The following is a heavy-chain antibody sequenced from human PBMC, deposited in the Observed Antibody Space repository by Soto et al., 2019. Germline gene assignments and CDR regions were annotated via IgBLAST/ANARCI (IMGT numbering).Heavy chain of an antibody. CDR2: IYWDDSK. CDR1: GFSLTTDRVG. CDR3: AHDYGRRSLY. Sequence: QITLKESGPTLVKPTQTLTLTCTFSGFSLTTDRVGVGWIRQPPGEALEWLAVIYWDDSKTYRPSLESRLTITQDASKNQVALTMANMDSPDTATYDCAHDYGRRSLYWGQGTLVTVSS. V-gene: IGHV2-5*02. J-gene: IGHJ4*02. D-gene: IGHD3-10*02.